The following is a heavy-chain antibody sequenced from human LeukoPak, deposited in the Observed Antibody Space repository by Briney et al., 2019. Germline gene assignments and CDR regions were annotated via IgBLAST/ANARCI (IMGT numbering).Heavy chain of an antibody. D-gene: IGHD1-26*01. CDR3: ARESVNWGANY. CDR1: GFTFSSYT. V-gene: IGHV3-7*01. J-gene: IGHJ4*02. Sequence: GGSLRLSCAASGFTFSSYTMHWVRQAPGKGLEWVANIRGDESRKYYLDSETGRFTISRDNAKNSLYLQMNSLRAEDTAVYYCARESVNWGANYWGQGTLVTVSS. CDR2: IRGDESRK.